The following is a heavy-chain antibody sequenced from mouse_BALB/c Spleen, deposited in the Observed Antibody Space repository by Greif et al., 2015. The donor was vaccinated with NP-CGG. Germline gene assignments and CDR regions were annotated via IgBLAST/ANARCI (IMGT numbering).Heavy chain of an antibody. V-gene: IGHV2-5*01. CDR1: GFPLTGYG. CDR2: IWRGGST. D-gene: IGHD1-1*01. J-gene: IGHJ1*01. Sequence: QVQLQQSGPGLVQPSQSLSITCTVSGFPLTGYGVHWVRQSPEKGLEWLGVIWRGGSTDYNAALMSRLSITKDNSKSQVFFKMNSLQADDTAIYYCAKNYGSSYWYFDVWGAGTTVTVSS. CDR3: AKNYGSSYWYFDV.